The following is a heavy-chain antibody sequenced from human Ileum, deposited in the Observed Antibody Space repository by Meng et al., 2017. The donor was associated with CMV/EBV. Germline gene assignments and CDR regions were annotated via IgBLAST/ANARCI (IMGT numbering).Heavy chain of an antibody. CDR3: ARAAARGVPIDL. CDR2: IHPTGTT. V-gene: IGHV4-4*07. D-gene: IGHD3-10*01. J-gene: IGHJ5*02. CDR1: GGSLTSYY. Sequence: QVQEQGPRLLPPSETLSLTCTVTGGSLTSYYWTWVRQPAGKGLEWIGRIHPTGTTDDNPSLRSRVSMSLDKSKNQFSLKLTSVTAADTAVYYCARAAARGVPIDLWGQGTLVTVSS.